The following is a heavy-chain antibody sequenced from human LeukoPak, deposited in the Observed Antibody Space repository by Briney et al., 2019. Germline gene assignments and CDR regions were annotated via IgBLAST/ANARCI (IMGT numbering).Heavy chain of an antibody. CDR1: GFTFSAYH. CDR3: ARVWQDYSGVDY. Sequence: AGGSLRLSCAASGFTFSAYHINWVRHAPGKGLEWISYISTIGTTIHYADSVKGRFAISRDNAKSSLYLQMNSLRDEDTAVYYCARVWQDYSGVDYWGQGTLVTVSS. CDR2: ISTIGTTI. D-gene: IGHD2-21*01. V-gene: IGHV3-48*02. J-gene: IGHJ4*02.